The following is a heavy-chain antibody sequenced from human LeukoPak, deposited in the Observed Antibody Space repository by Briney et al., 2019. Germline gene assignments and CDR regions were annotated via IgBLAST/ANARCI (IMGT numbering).Heavy chain of an antibody. J-gene: IGHJ4*02. Sequence: GRSLRLSCAASGFTFSSYGMHWVRQAPGKGLEWVAVIWYDGSNKYYADSVKGRSTISRDNSKNTLYLQMNSLRAEDTAVYYCARDSANWSYFDYWGQGTLVTVSS. CDR3: ARDSANWSYFDY. CDR1: GFTFSSYG. CDR2: IWYDGSNK. V-gene: IGHV3-33*01. D-gene: IGHD7-27*01.